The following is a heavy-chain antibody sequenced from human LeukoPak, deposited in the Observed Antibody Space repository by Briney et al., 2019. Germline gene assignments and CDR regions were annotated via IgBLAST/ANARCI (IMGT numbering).Heavy chain of an antibody. CDR3: VKSPSLQAFDV. CDR2: ISADGGST. J-gene: IGHJ3*01. CDR1: GFTFSSYS. V-gene: IGHV3-23*01. Sequence: GGSLRLSCAASGFTFSSYSMNWVRQAPGKGLQCVATISADGGSTYYPDSVKGRFTISRDNSKNTLYLQMNSLRAEDTALYYCVKSPSLQAFDVWGQGTMVSVSS.